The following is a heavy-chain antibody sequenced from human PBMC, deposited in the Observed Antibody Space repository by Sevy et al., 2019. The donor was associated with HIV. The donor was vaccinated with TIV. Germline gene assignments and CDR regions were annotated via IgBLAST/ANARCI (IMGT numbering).Heavy chain of an antibody. CDR2: ISGYTGNT. CDR1: GYTFNTYG. D-gene: IGHD3-16*01. CDR3: ARDGLGGRLAYYGLDV. J-gene: IGHJ6*02. V-gene: IGHV1-18*04. Sequence: ASVKVSCKASGYTFNTYGISWVRQAPGRGLEWVGWISGYTGNTNYAQKFQGRVTLTRDTSKNTAYMELTSLRHDDAAVYSCARDGLGGRLAYYGLDVWGQGTTVTVSS.